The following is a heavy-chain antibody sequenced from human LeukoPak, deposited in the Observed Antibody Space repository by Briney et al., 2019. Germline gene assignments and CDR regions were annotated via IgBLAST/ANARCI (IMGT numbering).Heavy chain of an antibody. CDR3: ARGYRSIRTSYYKDV. J-gene: IGHJ6*03. D-gene: IGHD3-3*02. V-gene: IGHV4-39*07. Sequence: PSETLSLTSTVSGGSISSSSYYWGWIRQPPGKGLEWIGSIYYSGSTNYNPSLKSRVTISVDTSKNQFSLKLSSVTAADTAVYYCARGYRSIRTSYYKDVWGKGTTVTVSS. CDR1: GGSISSSSYY. CDR2: IYYSGST.